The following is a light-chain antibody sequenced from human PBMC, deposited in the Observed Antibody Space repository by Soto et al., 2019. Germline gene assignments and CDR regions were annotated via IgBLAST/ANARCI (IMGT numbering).Light chain of an antibody. CDR3: QQRSNWPRT. V-gene: IGKV3-11*01. CDR2: DVS. Sequence: IVLTRSQATLSLSPGKRASLSCRASQNISNYLIWYQQKPGQAPRLLIYDVSNRATGIPARFSGSGSGTDFTLPISSLEPEDFAVYYCQQRSNWPRTFGQGTKVDIK. J-gene: IGKJ1*01. CDR1: QNISNY.